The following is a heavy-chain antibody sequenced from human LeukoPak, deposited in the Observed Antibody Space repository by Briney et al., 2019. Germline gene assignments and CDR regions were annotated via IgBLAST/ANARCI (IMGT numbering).Heavy chain of an antibody. J-gene: IGHJ1*01. CDR3: ARSSLEYYDILTGFHE. D-gene: IGHD3-9*01. CDR1: GASINSDTSY. V-gene: IGHV4-39*07. Sequence: SETLSLTCTVSGASINSDTSYWAWIRQPPGKGLEWVGNIFYSGSTSYKPSLKSRVTISVDTSKNQFSLKLSSVTAADAAVYYCARSSLEYYDILTGFHEWGQGTLVTVSS. CDR2: IFYSGST.